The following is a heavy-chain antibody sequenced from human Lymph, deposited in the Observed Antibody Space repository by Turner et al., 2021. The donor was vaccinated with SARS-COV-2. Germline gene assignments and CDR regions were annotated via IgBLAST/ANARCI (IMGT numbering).Heavy chain of an antibody. J-gene: IGHJ4*02. D-gene: IGHD1-26*01. CDR2: IKQDGSEK. Sequence: EVQLVESGGGLVQPGGSLRLYCAASGFTFSYYWMSWVRQAPGKGLEWVANIKQDGSEKYYVDPVKGRFTISRDNAKNSLFLQMNSLRAEDTAVYYCARMGSSSWYFDYWGQGTLVTVSS. CDR3: ARMGSSSWYFDY. V-gene: IGHV3-7*01. CDR1: GFTFSYYW.